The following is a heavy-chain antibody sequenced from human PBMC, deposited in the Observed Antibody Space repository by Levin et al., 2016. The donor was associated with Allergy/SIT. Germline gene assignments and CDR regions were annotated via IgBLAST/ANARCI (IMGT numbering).Heavy chain of an antibody. CDR3: ARPMIGSYGGQLDY. CDR2: IIGDGGGS. D-gene: IGHD1-26*01. V-gene: IGHV3-23*01. Sequence: GESLKISCAASGFTFNNYALSWVRQAPGKGLEWVSSIIGDGGGSFYAASVKGRFTVSRDNSRNTVYMQMSNLRVEDTAVYFCARPMIGSYGGQLDYWGQGILISVSS. CDR1: GFTFNNYA. J-gene: IGHJ4*02.